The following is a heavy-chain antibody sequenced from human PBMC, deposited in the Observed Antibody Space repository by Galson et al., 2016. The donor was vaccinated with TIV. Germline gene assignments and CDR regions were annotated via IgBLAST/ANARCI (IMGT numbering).Heavy chain of an antibody. CDR1: GFTFDDYA. Sequence: SLRLSCAASGFTFDDYAMHWVRQAPGKGLEWVSGISWNSAYIAYADSVKGRFTISRDSAKNYLYLQMNSRRAEDTAFYSCAKDLKRGCSSSNCYSYDYYFYGLDFLGQGTTVTVSS. J-gene: IGHJ6*02. D-gene: IGHD2-2*02. V-gene: IGHV3-9*01. CDR3: AKDLKRGCSSSNCYSYDYYFYGLDF. CDR2: ISWNSAYI.